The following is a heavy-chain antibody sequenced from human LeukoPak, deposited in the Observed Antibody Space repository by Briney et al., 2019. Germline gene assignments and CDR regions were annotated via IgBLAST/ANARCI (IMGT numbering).Heavy chain of an antibody. J-gene: IGHJ3*02. CDR2: IYHSGST. CDR3: ASPLGYCSSTSCSDAFDI. Sequence: SETLSLTCAVSGYSISSGYYWGWIRQPPGKGLEWIGSIYHSGSTYYNPPLKSRVTISVDTSKNQFSLKLSSVTAADTAVYYCASPLGYCSSTSCSDAFDIWGQGTMVTVSS. CDR1: GYSISSGYY. D-gene: IGHD2-2*01. V-gene: IGHV4-38-2*01.